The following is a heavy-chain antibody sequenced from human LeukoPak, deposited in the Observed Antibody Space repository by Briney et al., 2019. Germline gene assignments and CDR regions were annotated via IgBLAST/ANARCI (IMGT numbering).Heavy chain of an antibody. D-gene: IGHD1-1*01. CDR2: INSGSSTI. CDR3: ARVLLERPGIDSFDM. V-gene: IGHV3-48*02. J-gene: IGHJ3*02. Sequence: GGSLRLSCGASGFRLGSYSMDWVRQAPGKGLEWVPHINSGSSTIYYADSVKGRFTISRDNAGNSLYLQMNSLRDEDTAVYYCARVLLERPGIDSFDMWGQGTMVTVSS. CDR1: GFRLGSYS.